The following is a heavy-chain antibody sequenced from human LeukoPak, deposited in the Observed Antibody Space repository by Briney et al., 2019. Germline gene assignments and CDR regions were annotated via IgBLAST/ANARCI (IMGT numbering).Heavy chain of an antibody. J-gene: IGHJ4*02. CDR1: GFTFDDYA. V-gene: IGHV3-9*03. D-gene: IGHD3-9*01. Sequence: PGGSLRLSCAASGFTFDDYAMDWVRQAPGKGLEWVSGISWNSGSIGYADSVKGRFTISRDNAKNSLYLQMNSLRAEDMALYYCAKGWYDILTGXFDYWGQGTLVTVSS. CDR2: ISWNSGSI. CDR3: AKGWYDILTGXFDY.